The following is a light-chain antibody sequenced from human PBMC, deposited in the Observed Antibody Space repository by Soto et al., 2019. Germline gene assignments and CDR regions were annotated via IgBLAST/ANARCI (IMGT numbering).Light chain of an antibody. CDR2: EVS. Sequence: QSVLTQPPSASGSPGQSVTISCTGTSSDIGGYNYVSWYQQHPGKAPKLIIYEVSKRPPGVPDRFSGSKSGHTASLTVSGLQAEDEADYHCSSYEGSNTVVFGGGTKVTVL. J-gene: IGLJ2*01. CDR1: SSDIGGYNY. V-gene: IGLV2-8*01. CDR3: SSYEGSNTVV.